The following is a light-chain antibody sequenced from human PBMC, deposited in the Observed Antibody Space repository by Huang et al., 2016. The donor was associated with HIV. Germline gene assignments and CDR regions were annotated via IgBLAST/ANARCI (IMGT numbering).Light chain of an antibody. CDR1: QSVSRN. V-gene: IGKV3-15*01. J-gene: IGKJ5*01. CDR2: GAS. CDR3: QQYNNWLVIT. Sequence: EIVMTQSPATLSVSPGERATLACRASQSVSRNLAWYQQKPGQAPRLLSYGASTRATGIPARFSGSGSGTEFTLTISSLQSEDFAVYYCQQYNNWLVITFGQGTRLEIK.